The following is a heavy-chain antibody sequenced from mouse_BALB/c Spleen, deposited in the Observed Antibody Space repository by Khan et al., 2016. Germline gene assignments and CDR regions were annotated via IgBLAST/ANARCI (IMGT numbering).Heavy chain of an antibody. Sequence: VQLQQSGAELVKPGASVKLSCTASGFNIKDTYMHWVKQRPEQGLEWIGRIDPANGDTKYDPKFQGKATITADTSSNTAYPQLSSLTSEDTAVYYCAVSSYDYWGQGTTLTVSS. D-gene: IGHD1-1*01. J-gene: IGHJ2*01. CDR2: IDPANGDT. V-gene: IGHV14-3*02. CDR3: AVSSYDY. CDR1: GFNIKDTY.